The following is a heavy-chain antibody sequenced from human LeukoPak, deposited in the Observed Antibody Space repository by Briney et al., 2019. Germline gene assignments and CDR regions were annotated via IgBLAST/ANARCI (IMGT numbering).Heavy chain of an antibody. CDR3: ARARDIVATDWNDLYYYYYYMDV. V-gene: IGHV1-69*06. J-gene: IGHJ6*03. CDR1: VGTFSSYA. Sequence: ASVKVSCKASVGTFSSYAISWVRQAPGQGLEWMGGIIPIFGTANYAQKFQGRVTITADKSTSTAYMELSSLRSEDTAVYYCARARDIVATDWNDLYYYYYYMDVWGKGTTVTVSS. D-gene: IGHD5-12*01. CDR2: IIPIFGTA.